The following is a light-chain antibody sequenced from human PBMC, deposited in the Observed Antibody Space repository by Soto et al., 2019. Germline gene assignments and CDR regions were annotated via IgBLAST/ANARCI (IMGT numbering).Light chain of an antibody. Sequence: EIVVTQSPATLSLSPGEKATLSCGASQSVSRSYLAWYQQKPGLAPRLLIYDTSNRATGIPDRFSGSGSGTDFTLTISRLEPEDFAVYYCQQYGSSGTFGQGTKVDIK. V-gene: IGKV3D-20*01. CDR2: DTS. CDR1: QSVSRSY. J-gene: IGKJ1*01. CDR3: QQYGSSGT.